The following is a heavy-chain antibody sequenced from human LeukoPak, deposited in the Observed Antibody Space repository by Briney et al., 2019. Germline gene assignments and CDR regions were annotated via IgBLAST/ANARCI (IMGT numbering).Heavy chain of an antibody. J-gene: IGHJ2*01. D-gene: IGHD3-22*01. CDR2: IYHSGST. V-gene: IGHV4-30-2*01. CDR1: GGSICSGGYS. CDR3: ARASNYSDSSGASYWYFDL. Sequence: SQTLSLTCAVSGGSICSGGYSWRWIRQPPGRGLERIGYIYHSGSTYYNPSLKSRVTISVDRSKNQFSLKLSSVTAADTAVCYCARASNYSDSSGASYWYFDLWGRGTLVTVSS.